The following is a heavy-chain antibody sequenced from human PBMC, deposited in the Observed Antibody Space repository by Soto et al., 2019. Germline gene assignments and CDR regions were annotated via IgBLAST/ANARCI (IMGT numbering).Heavy chain of an antibody. CDR1: GFTVSSNY. D-gene: IGHD6-25*01. Sequence: LRLSCAASGFTVSSNYMSWVRQAPGKGLEWVSVIYSGGSTYYADSVKGRFTISRDNSKNTLYLQMNSLRAEDTAVYYCASARGYSSRTYWGQGTLVTVSS. CDR2: IYSGGST. V-gene: IGHV3-53*01. J-gene: IGHJ4*02. CDR3: ASARGYSSRTY.